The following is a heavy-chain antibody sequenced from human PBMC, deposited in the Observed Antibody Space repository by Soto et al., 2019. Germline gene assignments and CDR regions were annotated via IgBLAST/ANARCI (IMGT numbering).Heavy chain of an antibody. CDR3: ARDNLAFQGAFDL. Sequence: PXGSLTLSCSASGVVFSDFQFNWVRQAPGGGLEWLSSITGTSAFTEYAESIEGRFTISRDNPNKLLFLHMDNLRPEDTAVYYCARDNLAFQGAFDLWGQGTLFTVSS. CDR2: ITGTSAFT. CDR1: GVVFSDFQ. J-gene: IGHJ4*02. D-gene: IGHD3-16*01. V-gene: IGHV3-21*01.